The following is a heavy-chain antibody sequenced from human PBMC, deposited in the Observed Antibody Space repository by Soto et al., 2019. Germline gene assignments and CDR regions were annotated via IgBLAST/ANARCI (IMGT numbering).Heavy chain of an antibody. V-gene: IGHV3-33*01. CDR2: ILNDGSNR. CDR3: ARDDEYSGNGMDV. CDR1: GFTFSNYG. J-gene: IGHJ6*02. Sequence: QVQLVESGGGVVQPGRSLRLSCAASGFTFSNYGMHWVRQAPGKGLEWVAVILNDGSNRYHADSVKDRFTISRDNSNNMLYLQMHSLRAEDTAVYYCARDDEYSGNGMDVWGQGTTVTVS. D-gene: IGHD3-10*01.